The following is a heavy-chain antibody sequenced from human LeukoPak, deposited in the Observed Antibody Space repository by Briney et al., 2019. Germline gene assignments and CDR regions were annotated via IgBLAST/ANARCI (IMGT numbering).Heavy chain of an antibody. J-gene: IGHJ4*02. D-gene: IGHD3-22*01. Sequence: GGSLRLSCAASGFTFSDYWMTWVRQAPGKGLQWVANINDDGSETYYVDSVKGRFTISRDNAKNSLYLQMNSLRAEDTAVYYCAKDAAVGSSGYYYVPPHYYFHYWGQGTLVTVSS. CDR3: AKDAAVGSSGYYYVPPHYYFHY. V-gene: IGHV3-7*01. CDR2: INDDGSET. CDR1: GFTFSDYW.